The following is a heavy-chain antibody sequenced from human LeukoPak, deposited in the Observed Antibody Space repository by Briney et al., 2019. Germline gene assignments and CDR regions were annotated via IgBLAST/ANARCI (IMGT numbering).Heavy chain of an antibody. D-gene: IGHD7-27*01. J-gene: IGHJ4*02. V-gene: IGHV3-30*03. CDR3: ARDLAIGTTPWGSFDY. Sequence: GGSLRLSCAASGFTFSTYGMHWVRQAPGKGLEWVAVISYDGSNKYYADSVKGRFTISRDNSKNTLYLQMNSLRAEDTAVYYCARDLAIGTTPWGSFDYWGQGILVTVSS. CDR2: ISYDGSNK. CDR1: GFTFSTYG.